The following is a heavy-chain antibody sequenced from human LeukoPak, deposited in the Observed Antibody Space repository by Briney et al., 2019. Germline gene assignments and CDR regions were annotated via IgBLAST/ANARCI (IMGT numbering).Heavy chain of an antibody. CDR2: ISSSGSTI. CDR3: ARDGYSGYERIFDY. D-gene: IGHD5-12*01. V-gene: IGHV3-48*03. CDR1: GFTFSSYE. J-gene: IGHJ4*02. Sequence: GGSLRLSCAASGFTFSSYEMNWVRQAPGKGLEWVSYISSSGSTIYYADSVKGRFTISRDNAKNSLYLQMNSLRAEDTAVYYCARDGYSGYERIFDYWGQGTLVTVSS.